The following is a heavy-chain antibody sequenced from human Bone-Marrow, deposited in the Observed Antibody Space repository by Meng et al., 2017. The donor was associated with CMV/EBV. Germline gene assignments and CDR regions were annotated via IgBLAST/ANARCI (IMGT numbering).Heavy chain of an antibody. Sequence: GSLRLSCTVSGGSISSYYWSWIRQPPGKGLEWIGYIYYSGSTNYNPSLKSRVTISVDTSKNQFSLKLSSVTAADTAVYYCSMSYSSLSLASFPPCCQGTLVTVSS. CDR1: GGSISSYY. D-gene: IGHD5-18*01. CDR3: SMSYSSLSLASFPP. CDR2: IYYSGST. V-gene: IGHV4-59*01. J-gene: IGHJ1*01.